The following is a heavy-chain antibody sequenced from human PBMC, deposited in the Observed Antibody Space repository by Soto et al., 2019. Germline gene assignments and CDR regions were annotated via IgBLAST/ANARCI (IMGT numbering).Heavy chain of an antibody. D-gene: IGHD1-20*01. V-gene: IGHV5-51*01. Sequence: GESLKISCKGSGYIFTTYWIAWVRQRPGKGLEWIGIIFPGDSDVRYSPSFQGQVTISADKPINTAYLQWSSLKASDSAMYYCTRRSNWNSEAPDYWGQGTLVTVSS. J-gene: IGHJ4*02. CDR2: IFPGDSDV. CDR1: GYIFTTYW. CDR3: TRRSNWNSEAPDY.